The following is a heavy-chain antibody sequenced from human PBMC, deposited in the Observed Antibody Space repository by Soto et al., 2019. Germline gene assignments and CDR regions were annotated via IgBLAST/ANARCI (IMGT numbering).Heavy chain of an antibody. CDR2: IIPIFGTA. J-gene: IGHJ6*02. V-gene: IGHV1-69*01. Sequence: QVQLVQSGAEVKKPGSSVKVSCKASGGTFSSYAISWVRQAPGQGLEWMGGIIPIFGTANYAQKFQGRVTIIADESTSTAYMELSSLRSEDTAVYYCARERITMVRGVPYGMDVWGQGTTVTVSS. CDR3: ARERITMVRGVPYGMDV. D-gene: IGHD3-10*01. CDR1: GGTFSSYA.